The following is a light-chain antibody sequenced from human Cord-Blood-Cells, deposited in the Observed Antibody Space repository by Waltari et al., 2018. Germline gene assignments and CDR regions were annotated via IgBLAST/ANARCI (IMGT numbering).Light chain of an antibody. CDR1: KLGDKY. CDR3: QAWDSSTGV. CDR2: QDS. Sequence: SYELTQPPSVSVSPGQTASITCSGDKLGDKYACWYQQKPGQSPVLVIYQDSKRPSGIPERVSGSNSGNTATLTIGGTQAMDEADYYCQAWDSSTGVFGTGTKVTVL. J-gene: IGLJ1*01. V-gene: IGLV3-1*01.